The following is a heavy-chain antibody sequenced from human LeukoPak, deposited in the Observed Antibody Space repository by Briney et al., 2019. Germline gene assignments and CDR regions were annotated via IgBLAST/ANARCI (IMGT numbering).Heavy chain of an antibody. D-gene: IGHD3-3*01. Sequence: PGGSLRLSCAASGFTFSSYSMNWVRQAPGKGLEWIGSVYYSGSTYYSPSLKTRVTMSVDTSKNQFSLKLSSVTAADTAVYYCARLGVTILYWGQGTLVTVSS. CDR1: GFTFSSYSMN. CDR2: VYYSGST. V-gene: IGHV4-39*01. CDR3: ARLGVTILY. J-gene: IGHJ4*02.